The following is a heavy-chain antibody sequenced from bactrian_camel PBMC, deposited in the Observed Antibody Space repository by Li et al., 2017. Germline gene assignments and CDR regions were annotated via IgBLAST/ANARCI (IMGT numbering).Heavy chain of an antibody. Sequence: VESGGGLVQPGGSLRLSCAASGFTFSSYWMYWVRQAPGKGLEWVSALSDAAGSTYYADSVKGRFTISRDNAKNALYLQMDSLKTEVTTVYYCATDVTGVNRGQGTQVTVS. D-gene: IGHD3*01. CDR2: LSDAAGST. CDR1: GFTFSSYW. J-gene: IGHJ4*01. CDR3: ATDVTGVN. V-gene: IGHV3S1*01.